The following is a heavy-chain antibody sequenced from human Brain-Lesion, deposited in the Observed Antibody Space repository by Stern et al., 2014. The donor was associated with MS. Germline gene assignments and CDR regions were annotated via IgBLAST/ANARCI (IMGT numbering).Heavy chain of an antibody. CDR2: IHYTGST. V-gene: IGHV4-39*01. D-gene: IGHD1-26*01. CDR3: ASWVGARRRRFDY. J-gene: IGHJ4*02. Sequence: QLQLQESGPGLVKPSETLSLTCTVSGGPISSSSYYWGWIRQPPGKGLEWIGTIHYTGSTNYNPSLKIRVTFSVDMYRNQFLLKRGSVTAADTAVYYCASWVGARRRRFDYWGQGTLVTVSS. CDR1: GGPISSSSYY.